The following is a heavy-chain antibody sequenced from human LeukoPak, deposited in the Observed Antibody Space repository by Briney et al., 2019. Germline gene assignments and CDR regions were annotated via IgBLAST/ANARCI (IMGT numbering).Heavy chain of an antibody. J-gene: IGHJ4*02. Sequence: SETLSLTCAVYGGSFSGYYWSWIRQPPGKGLEWIGEINHSGSTNYNPSLKGRVTISVDTSKNQFSLKLSSVTAADTAVYYCARGFRVTNFDYWGQGTLVTVSS. CDR2: INHSGST. V-gene: IGHV4-34*01. CDR1: GGSFSGYY. CDR3: ARGFRVTNFDY. D-gene: IGHD4-17*01.